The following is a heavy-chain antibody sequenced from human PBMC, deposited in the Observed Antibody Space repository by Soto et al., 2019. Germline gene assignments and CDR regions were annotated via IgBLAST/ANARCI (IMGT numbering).Heavy chain of an antibody. V-gene: IGHV3-66*01. CDR1: ALTASKNY. CDR2: IYSGGTT. CDR3: ARGGSGSDWDYYGMGV. Sequence: EVQLVESGGGLVQPGGSLRLSCAGSALTASKNYMSWVRQPPGKGLEWVSVIYSGGTTYYADSVKDRFSISRDNSKSTLYLQMDNLRAGDTAVYYCARGGSGSDWDYYGMGVWGQGPRVTVSS. D-gene: IGHD3-10*01. J-gene: IGHJ6*02.